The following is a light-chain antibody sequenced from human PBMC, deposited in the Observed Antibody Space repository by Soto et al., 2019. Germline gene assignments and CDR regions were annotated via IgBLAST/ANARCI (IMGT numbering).Light chain of an antibody. V-gene: IGLV2-14*01. CDR1: SSDVGAYNY. J-gene: IGLJ1*01. CDR2: EVS. Sequence: QSALTQPASVSGSPGQSITISCTGTSSDVGAYNYVSWYQQYPGKAPKVMIFEVSHRPSGVSNRFSGSKSGNTASLTISGLQAEDEDDYYCISYASTSLYVFGTGTKLTVL. CDR3: ISYASTSLYV.